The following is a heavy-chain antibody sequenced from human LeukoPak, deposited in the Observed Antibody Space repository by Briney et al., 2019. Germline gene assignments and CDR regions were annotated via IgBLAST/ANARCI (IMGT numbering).Heavy chain of an antibody. CDR1: GFTFSSYG. V-gene: IGHV3-30*02. D-gene: IGHD2/OR15-2a*01. CDR3: AKEIVTVYYYYYMDV. Sequence: PGRSLRLSCAASGFTFSSYGMHWVRQAPGKGLEWVAFIRYDGSNKYYADSVKGRFTISRDNSKNTLYLQMNSLRAEDTAVYYCAKEIVTVYYYYYMDVWGKGTTVTVSS. J-gene: IGHJ6*03. CDR2: IRYDGSNK.